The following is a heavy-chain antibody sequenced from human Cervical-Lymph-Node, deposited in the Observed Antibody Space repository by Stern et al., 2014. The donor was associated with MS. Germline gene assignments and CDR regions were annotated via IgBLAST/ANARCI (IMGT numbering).Heavy chain of an antibody. J-gene: IGHJ4*02. Sequence: QVQLMQSGAEVKKPGASVKVSCKASGYTFTGYYIHWVRQAPGQGLEWMGWVNPNNGGTNYAQRFQGRVTMTRDTSISTAYMELSRLISDDTAVYYCARDLRGYSGYALDFWGQGTLVTVSS. CDR2: VNPNNGGT. CDR1: GYTFTGYY. D-gene: IGHD5-12*01. V-gene: IGHV1-2*02. CDR3: ARDLRGYSGYALDF.